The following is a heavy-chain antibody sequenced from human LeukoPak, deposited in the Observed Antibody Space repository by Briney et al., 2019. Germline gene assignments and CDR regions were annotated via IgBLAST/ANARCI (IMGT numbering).Heavy chain of an antibody. D-gene: IGHD2-21*02. CDR2: VSYDGSNK. Sequence: GESLRLSCAASEVTVTSNYMSWVRQAPGKGLEWVAVVSYDGSNKYYADSVKGRFTISRDNSKNTLYLQMNSLRAEDTAVYYCAKDHLPYCGGDCYSDPWGQGTLVTVSS. CDR1: EVTVTSNY. J-gene: IGHJ5*02. CDR3: AKDHLPYCGGDCYSDP. V-gene: IGHV3-30*18.